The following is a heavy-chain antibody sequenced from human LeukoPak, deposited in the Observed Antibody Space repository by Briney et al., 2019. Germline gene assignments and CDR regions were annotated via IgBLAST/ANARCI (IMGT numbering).Heavy chain of an antibody. Sequence: PGGSLRLSCAASGFTFDNYALHWVRQAPGKGLEWVSGLTWNSGSIGYADSVKGRFTISRDNAQNSLYLQMNSLRPEDTAFYYCAKGSDSGYNFFDYWGQGTLVTVSS. V-gene: IGHV3-9*01. J-gene: IGHJ4*02. CDR3: AKGSDSGYNFFDY. CDR2: LTWNSGSI. CDR1: GFTFDNYA. D-gene: IGHD3-22*01.